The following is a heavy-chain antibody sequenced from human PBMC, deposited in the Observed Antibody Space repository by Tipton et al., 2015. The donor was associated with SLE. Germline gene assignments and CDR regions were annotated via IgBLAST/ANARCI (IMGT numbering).Heavy chain of an antibody. Sequence: QSGAEVKKPGASVKVSCKASGFTFISYGISWVRQAPGQGLQWMGWISAYNGNTNYAQKLQGRVTMTTDTSTSTTYMELRSLRSDDTAVYYCAIGVAGTLFFDYWGQGTLVTVSS. CDR1: GFTFISYG. CDR3: AIGVAGTLFFDY. J-gene: IGHJ4*02. CDR2: ISAYNGNT. V-gene: IGHV1-18*01. D-gene: IGHD6-19*01.